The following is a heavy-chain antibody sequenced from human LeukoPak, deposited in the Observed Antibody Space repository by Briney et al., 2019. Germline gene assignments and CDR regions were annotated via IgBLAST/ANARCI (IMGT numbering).Heavy chain of an antibody. J-gene: IGHJ4*02. Sequence: GGSLRLSCAASGFTFSSYSMNWVRQAPGKGLEWVSSISSSSSYIYYADSVKGRFTISRDNAKNSLYLQVNSLRAEDTAVYYCARDQEDIVVVPAPVDYWGQGTLVTVSS. V-gene: IGHV3-21*01. D-gene: IGHD2-2*01. CDR2: ISSSSSYI. CDR3: ARDQEDIVVVPAPVDY. CDR1: GFTFSSYS.